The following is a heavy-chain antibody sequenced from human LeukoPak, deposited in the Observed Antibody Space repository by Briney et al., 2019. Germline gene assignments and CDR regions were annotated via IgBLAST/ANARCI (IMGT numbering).Heavy chain of an antibody. D-gene: IGHD3-22*01. J-gene: IGHJ3*02. CDR2: IYYSGST. Sequence: SETLSLTCTVSGSSISSYYWSWIRQPPGKGLEWIGYIYYSGSTNYNPSLKSRVTISVDTSKNQFSLKLSSVTAADTAVYYCARRVFDYYDSSGYQDAFDIWGQGTMVTVSS. CDR1: GSSISSYY. V-gene: IGHV4-59*08. CDR3: ARRVFDYYDSSGYQDAFDI.